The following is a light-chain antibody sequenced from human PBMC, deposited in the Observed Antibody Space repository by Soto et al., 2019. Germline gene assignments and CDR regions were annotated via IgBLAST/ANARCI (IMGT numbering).Light chain of an antibody. CDR1: SGHSNYA. Sequence: QPVLTQSPSASASLGASVKLTCTLSSGHSNYAIAWHQQQPEKGPRYLTKVNSDGSHSKGDGIPDRFSGSSSGAERYLTISSLQSEDEADYYCQTWGTGPWVFGGGTKVTVL. J-gene: IGLJ3*02. CDR3: QTWGTGPWV. V-gene: IGLV4-69*01. CDR2: VNSDGSH.